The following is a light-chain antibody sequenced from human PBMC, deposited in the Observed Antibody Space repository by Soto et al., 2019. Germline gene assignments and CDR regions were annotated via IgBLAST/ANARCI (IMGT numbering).Light chain of an antibody. CDR3: VSWDDSLSGLV. J-gene: IGLJ1*01. CDR2: SNN. V-gene: IGLV1-47*02. CDR1: SANIGNNY. Sequence: QSVLTQPPSASGTPGQRVTISCSGRSANIGNNYVCWYQQLPGTAPKLLIYSNNQRPSGVPDRFSGSKSGTSASLAISGPRSEDEADYYCVSWDDSLSGLVFGTGTKVT.